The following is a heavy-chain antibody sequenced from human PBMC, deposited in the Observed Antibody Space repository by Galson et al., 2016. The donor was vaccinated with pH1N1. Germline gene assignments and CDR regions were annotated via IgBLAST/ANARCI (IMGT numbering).Heavy chain of an antibody. CDR2: ISSGGNTM. CDR3: ARHLTSADYFGMDV. CDR1: GFTFDSHE. V-gene: IGHV3-48*03. J-gene: IGHJ6*02. D-gene: IGHD1-14*01. Sequence: SLRLSCAVSGFTFDSHEMNWVRQAPGKGLEWVASISSGGNTMFYADSVKGRFTISRDNSKNTVYLQMNSLRADDTAVYFCARHLTSADYFGMDVWGQGTTVIVSS.